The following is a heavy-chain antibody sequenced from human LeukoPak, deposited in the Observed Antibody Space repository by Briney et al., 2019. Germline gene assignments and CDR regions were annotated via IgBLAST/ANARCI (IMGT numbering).Heavy chain of an antibody. J-gene: IGHJ6*02. Sequence: SQTLSLTCTVSGGSISSGGYYWSWIRQHPGKGLEWIGYIYYSGSTYYNLSLKSRVTISVDTSKNQFSLKLSSVTAADTAVYYCVRGASFDYGMDVWGQGTTVTVSS. V-gene: IGHV4-31*03. CDR2: IYYSGST. CDR1: GGSISSGGYY. CDR3: VRGASFDYGMDV.